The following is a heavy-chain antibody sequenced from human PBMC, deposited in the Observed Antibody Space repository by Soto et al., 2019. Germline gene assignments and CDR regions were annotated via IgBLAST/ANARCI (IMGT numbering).Heavy chain of an antibody. V-gene: IGHV3-33*01. J-gene: IGHJ4*02. CDR2: IWYDGSNK. Sequence: GGSLRLSCAASGFTFSSYGMHWVRQAPGKGLEWVAVIWYDGSNKYYADSVKGRFTISRDNSKNTLYLQMNSLRAEDTAVYYCARDLVMSGYDYVIAYWGQGTLVTVSS. CDR1: GFTFSSYG. D-gene: IGHD5-12*01. CDR3: ARDLVMSGYDYVIAY.